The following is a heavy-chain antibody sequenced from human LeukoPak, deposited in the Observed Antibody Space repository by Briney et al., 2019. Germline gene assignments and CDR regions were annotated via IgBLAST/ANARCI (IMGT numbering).Heavy chain of an antibody. V-gene: IGHV4-59*01. CDR2: IYYSGST. Sequence: KTSETLSLTCTVSGGSISSYYWSWIRQPPGKGLEWIGYIYYSGSTTYNPSLKSRVTISVDTSKNQFSLKLSSVTAADTAVYYCARDARPPQGYCSSTSCLNWFDPWGQGTLVTVSS. J-gene: IGHJ5*02. CDR3: ARDARPPQGYCSSTSCLNWFDP. D-gene: IGHD2-2*01. CDR1: GGSISSYY.